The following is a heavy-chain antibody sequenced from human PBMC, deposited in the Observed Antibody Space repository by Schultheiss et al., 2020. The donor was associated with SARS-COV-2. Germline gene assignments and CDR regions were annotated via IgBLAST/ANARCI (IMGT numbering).Heavy chain of an antibody. V-gene: IGHV4-4*02. J-gene: IGHJ4*02. CDR3: ARDHWDIVVVPAAIDYFDY. D-gene: IGHD2-2*01. CDR1: GAPIGNSNW. CDR2: IYHTGIT. Sequence: SETLSLTCAVSGAPIGNSNWWSWVRQSPGKGLEWIGQIYHTGITNYNPSLKSRVTISVDTSKNQFSLKLSSVTAADTAVYYCARDHWDIVVVPAAIDYFDYWGQGTLVTVSS.